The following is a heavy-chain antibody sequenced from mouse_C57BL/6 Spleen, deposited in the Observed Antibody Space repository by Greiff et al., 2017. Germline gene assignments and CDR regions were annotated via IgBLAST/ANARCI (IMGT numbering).Heavy chain of an antibody. V-gene: IGHV1-53*01. CDR3: ARITTGGGWYFDV. CDR1: GYTFTSYW. CDR2: INPSNGGT. Sequence: QVQLKQPGTELVKPGASVKLSCKASGYTFTSYWMHWVKQRPGQGLEWIGNINPSNGGTNYNEKFKSKATLTVDKSSSTAYMQLSSLTSEDSAVYYCARITTGGGWYFDVWGTGTTVTVSS. D-gene: IGHD1-1*01. J-gene: IGHJ1*03.